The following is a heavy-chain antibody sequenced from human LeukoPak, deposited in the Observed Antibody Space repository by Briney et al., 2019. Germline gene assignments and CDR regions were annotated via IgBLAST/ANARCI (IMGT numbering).Heavy chain of an antibody. D-gene: IGHD6-19*01. J-gene: IGHJ4*02. CDR1: GFNFTSYG. CDR3: ARDSPLKGYNSGWATNSFDF. V-gene: IGHV3-23*01. CDR2: VTGGAVAT. Sequence: GGSLRLSCAASGFNFTSYGMSWVRQAPGKGLEWVSTVTGGAVATYYADSVRGRHTISRDNSKNTLYLQMNSLRAEDTAVYYCARDSPLKGYNSGWATNSFDFWGQGTLVTVSS.